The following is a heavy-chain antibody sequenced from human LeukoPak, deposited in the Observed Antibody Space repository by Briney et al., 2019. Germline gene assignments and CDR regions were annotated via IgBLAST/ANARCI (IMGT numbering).Heavy chain of an antibody. V-gene: IGHV3-23*01. CDR1: GFTFSTDV. Sequence: GGSLRLSCAASGFTFSTDVMSWVRQAPGKGLECISAISGSGVNTYYADSVKGRFTISRDNSKNMLYLQMNSLRAEDTAVYYCAKVSGRIQIWPQPFGDGMDVWGQGTTVTVSS. CDR3: AKVSGRIQIWPQPFGDGMDV. J-gene: IGHJ6*02. D-gene: IGHD3-10*01. CDR2: ISGSGVNT.